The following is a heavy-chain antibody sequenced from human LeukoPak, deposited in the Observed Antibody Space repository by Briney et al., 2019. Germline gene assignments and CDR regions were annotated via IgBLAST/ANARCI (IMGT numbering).Heavy chain of an antibody. CDR3: TTELGLSFGVRYFDH. CDR2: IKSKIDGETT. Sequence: GGSLRLSCAASGFTFSNAWMSWVRQAPGKGLEWVGHIKSKIDGETTGYAAPVKGRFTISRDDSKNMLYLQMNSLKTEDTAVYYCTTELGLSFGVRYFDHWGQGTSATVSS. D-gene: IGHD3-10*01. V-gene: IGHV3-15*01. CDR1: GFTFSNAW. J-gene: IGHJ4*02.